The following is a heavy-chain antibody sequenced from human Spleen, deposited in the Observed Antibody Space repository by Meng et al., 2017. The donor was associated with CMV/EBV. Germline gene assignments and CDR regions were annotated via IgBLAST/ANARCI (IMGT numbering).Heavy chain of an antibody. J-gene: IGHJ3*02. Sequence: GGSLRLSCAASGFTFDDYAMHWVRQAPGKGLEWVSGISWNSGSIGYADSVKGRFTISRDNAKNSLYLQMNSLRAEDTALYYCAKEYCTNGVCYKGAFDIWGQGTMVTVSS. D-gene: IGHD2-8*01. V-gene: IGHV3-9*01. CDR2: ISWNSGSI. CDR3: AKEYCTNGVCYKGAFDI. CDR1: GFTFDDYA.